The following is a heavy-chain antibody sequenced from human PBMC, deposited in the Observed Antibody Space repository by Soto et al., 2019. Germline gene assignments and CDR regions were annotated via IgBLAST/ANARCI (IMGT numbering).Heavy chain of an antibody. CDR3: ARDYYGSGSYYKPFDY. CDR1: GGTFSSYA. Sequence: SVKVSCKASGGTFSSYAISWVRQAPGQGLEWMGGIIPIFGTANYAQKFQGRVTITADESTSTAYMELSSLRSEDTAVHYCARDYYGSGSYYKPFDYWGQGTLVTVSS. V-gene: IGHV1-69*13. J-gene: IGHJ4*02. D-gene: IGHD3-10*01. CDR2: IIPIFGTA.